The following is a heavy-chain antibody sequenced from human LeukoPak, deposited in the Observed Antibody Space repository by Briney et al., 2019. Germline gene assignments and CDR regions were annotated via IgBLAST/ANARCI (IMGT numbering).Heavy chain of an antibody. D-gene: IGHD3-16*01. CDR1: GFTFSSYW. Sequence: GGSLRLSCAASGFTFSSYWMHWVRQAPGKGLVWVSRISSDGSDSIYADSVKGRFTIPRDNAKNTLYLLMNSLRAEDTAVYYCARDFTSGRFDPWGQGTLVTVSS. J-gene: IGHJ5*02. CDR3: ARDFTSGRFDP. V-gene: IGHV3-74*01. CDR2: ISSDGSDS.